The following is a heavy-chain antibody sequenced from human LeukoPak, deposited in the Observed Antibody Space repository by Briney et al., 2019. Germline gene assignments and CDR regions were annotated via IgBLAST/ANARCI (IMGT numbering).Heavy chain of an antibody. CDR3: ARKLAGHYFDY. V-gene: IGHV3-30*01. CDR2: ISYDGSNK. J-gene: IGHJ4*02. D-gene: IGHD6-19*01. Sequence: GGSLRLSCAASGFTFSSYALHWVRQAPGKGLEWVAVISYDGSNKYYADSVKGRFTISRDNSKNTLYLQMNSLRAEDTAVYYCARKLAGHYFDYWGQGTLVTVSS. CDR1: GFTFSSYA.